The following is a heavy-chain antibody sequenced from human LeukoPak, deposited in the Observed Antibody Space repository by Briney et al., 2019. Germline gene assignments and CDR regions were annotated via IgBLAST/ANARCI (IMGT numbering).Heavy chain of an antibody. CDR1: GFTFSSYA. CDR2: ISGSGGST. V-gene: IGHV3-23*01. D-gene: IGHD1-26*01. CDR3: AKDRGWELLFEYFQH. Sequence: GGSLRLSCAASGFTFSSYAMSWVRQAPGKGLEWVSAISGSGGSTYYADSVKGRFTISRDNAKNSLYLQMNSLRAGDTAVYYCAKDRGWELLFEYFQHWGQGTLVTVSS. J-gene: IGHJ1*01.